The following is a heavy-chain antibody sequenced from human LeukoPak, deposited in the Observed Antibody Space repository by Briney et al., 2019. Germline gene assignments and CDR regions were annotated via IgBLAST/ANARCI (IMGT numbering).Heavy chain of an antibody. Sequence: PGGSLRLSCAASGFTFSSYSMSWVRQAPGKGLEWIGRIRSTSDGGATESAAPVRGRFTISRDDSKNTLFLQMKSLKTEDTAVYYCVTDMRWESYDWQGHWGQGTLVTVSS. CDR3: VTDMRWESYDWQGH. D-gene: IGHD1-26*01. CDR1: GFTFSSYS. CDR2: IRSTSDGGAT. J-gene: IGHJ4*02. V-gene: IGHV3-15*01.